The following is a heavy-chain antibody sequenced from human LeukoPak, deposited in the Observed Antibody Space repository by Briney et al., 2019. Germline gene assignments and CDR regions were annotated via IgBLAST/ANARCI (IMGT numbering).Heavy chain of an antibody. CDR2: IYHSGST. CDR3: ARAINWGAFDI. Sequence: SETLSLTCTVSGYSISSGYYWGCLRQPPGKGLEWIGSIYHSGSTYYNPSLKSRVTISVDTSKNQFCLKLSSVTAADTAVYYCARAINWGAFDIWGQGTMVTVSS. V-gene: IGHV4-38-2*02. D-gene: IGHD7-27*01. J-gene: IGHJ3*02. CDR1: GYSISSGYY.